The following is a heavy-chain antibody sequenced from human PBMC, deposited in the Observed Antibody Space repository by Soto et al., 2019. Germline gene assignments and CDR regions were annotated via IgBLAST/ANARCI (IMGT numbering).Heavy chain of an antibody. V-gene: IGHV1-18*01. Sequence: QIQLLQSGAEVKKPGASVKVTCKASGYTFRNFGISWVRQAPGQGLEWMGWISAYNANANYAQKFQGRLTMTADTSTSTTYMELRRLRSDGTAVYYCARENSYFDYCGQGTLVTVSS. CDR3: ARENSYFDY. CDR2: ISAYNANA. J-gene: IGHJ4*02. CDR1: GYTFRNFG.